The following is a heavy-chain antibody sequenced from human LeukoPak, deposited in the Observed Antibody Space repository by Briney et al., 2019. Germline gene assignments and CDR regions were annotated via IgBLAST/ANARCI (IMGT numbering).Heavy chain of an antibody. CDR2: ISSSSSYI. CDR1: GFTFSSYS. D-gene: IGHD2-8*01. CDR3: ARDPGCGDRYCTNGHFDY. Sequence: PGGSLRLSCAASGFTFSSYSMNWVRQAPGKGLEWVSSISSSSSYIYYADSVKGRFTISRDNAKNSLYLQVNSLRAEDTAVYYCARDPGCGDRYCTNGHFDYWGQGTLVTVSS. J-gene: IGHJ4*02. V-gene: IGHV3-21*01.